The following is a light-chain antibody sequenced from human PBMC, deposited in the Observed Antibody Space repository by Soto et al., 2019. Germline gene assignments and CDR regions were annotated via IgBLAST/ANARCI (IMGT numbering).Light chain of an antibody. CDR2: KAS. Sequence: DIQMTQSPSTLSASVGDRVTITCRASQSISSWLAWYQQKPGKAPKLLIYKASSLESGVPSRFSGSGSGTDCTLTISSLQPDDCATYYCQQYNSYWTFGQGTKVEIK. J-gene: IGKJ1*01. CDR1: QSISSW. CDR3: QQYNSYWT. V-gene: IGKV1-5*03.